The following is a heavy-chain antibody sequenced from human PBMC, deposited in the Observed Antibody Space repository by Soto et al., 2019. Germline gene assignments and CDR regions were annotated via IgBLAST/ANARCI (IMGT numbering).Heavy chain of an antibody. CDR1: GGSISSGGYY. J-gene: IGHJ4*02. D-gene: IGHD3-22*01. Sequence: QVQLQESGPGLVKPSQTLSLTCTVSGGSISSGGYYWSWIRQHPGKGLEWIGYIYYSGSTYYNPSLKSRVTILVDTSKNQFSLKLSSVTAADTAVYYCARVYVSTYYYDSSGYYFDYWGQGTLVTVSS. CDR3: ARVYVSTYYYDSSGYYFDY. CDR2: IYYSGST. V-gene: IGHV4-31*03.